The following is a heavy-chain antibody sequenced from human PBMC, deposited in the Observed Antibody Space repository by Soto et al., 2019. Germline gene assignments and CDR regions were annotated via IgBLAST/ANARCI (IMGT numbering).Heavy chain of an antibody. CDR1: GFTFADYG. D-gene: IGHD1-26*01. J-gene: IGHJ6*02. Sequence: EVQLVESGGGLVQPGRSLRLSCAASGFTFADYGMHWVRQAPGKGLEWVSGITWNSGSIDYADSVKGRFTISRDNAKXXLXXQMNSLGAEDTALYYCAKDILWGGSADYYYYGMDVGGQGPTVTVSS. CDR3: AKDILWGGSADYYYYGMDV. V-gene: IGHV3-9*01. CDR2: ITWNSGSI.